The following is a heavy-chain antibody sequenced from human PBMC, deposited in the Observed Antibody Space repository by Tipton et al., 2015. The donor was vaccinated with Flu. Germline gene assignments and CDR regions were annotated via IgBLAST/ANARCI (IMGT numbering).Heavy chain of an antibody. CDR3: ARRDYSNYVSDPKSWFNP. J-gene: IGHJ5*02. CDR2: VSRSGST. D-gene: IGHD4-11*01. Sequence: LRLSCAVSGDSISSDYHWGWIRQFPGKGLEWIGTVSRSGSTIYNPSLKSRVTISIDRSKNQFSLNLKSVTAADMAVYYCARRDYSNYVSDPKSWFNPWGQGTPVTVSS. CDR1: GDSISSDYH. V-gene: IGHV4-38-2*01.